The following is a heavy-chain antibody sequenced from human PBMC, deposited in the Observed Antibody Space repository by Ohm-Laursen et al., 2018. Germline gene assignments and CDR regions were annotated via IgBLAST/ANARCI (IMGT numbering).Heavy chain of an antibody. CDR2: ITSDGTST. CDR1: GFTLNSHC. V-gene: IGHV3-74*01. Sequence: SLRLSCAAPGFTLNSHCMHWVRQGPGEGLVWVSRITSDGTSTAYADSVRGRFTISRDTAKNTLYLQMNSLRVEDTAVYYCARNPYDYWGQGTLVTVSS. D-gene: IGHD1-14*01. J-gene: IGHJ4*02. CDR3: ARNPYDY.